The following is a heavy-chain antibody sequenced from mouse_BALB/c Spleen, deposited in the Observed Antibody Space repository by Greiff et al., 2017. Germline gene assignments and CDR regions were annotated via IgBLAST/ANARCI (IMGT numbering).Heavy chain of an antibody. CDR2: IDPANGNT. Sequence: EVQLQQSGAELVKPGASVKLSCTASGFNIKDTYMHWVKQRPEQGLEWIGRIDPANGNTKYDPKFQGKATITADTSSNTAYLQLSSLTSEDTAVYYCARGHYYGYSDYWGQGTTLTVSS. V-gene: IGHV14-3*02. CDR1: GFNIKDTY. J-gene: IGHJ2*01. CDR3: ARGHYYGYSDY. D-gene: IGHD1-2*01.